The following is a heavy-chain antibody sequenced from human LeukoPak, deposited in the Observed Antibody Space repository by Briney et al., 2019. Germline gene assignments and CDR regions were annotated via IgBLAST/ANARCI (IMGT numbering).Heavy chain of an antibody. CDR3: ARGGYSGSYTAFDI. V-gene: IGHV4-31*03. CDR2: IYYSGST. CDR1: GGPISSGGYY. Sequence: SETLSLTCTVSGGPISSGGYYWSWIRQHPGKGLEWIGYIYYSGSTYYNPSLKSRVTISVDTSKNQFSLKLSSVTAADTAVYYCARGGYSGSYTAFDIWGQGTMVTVSS. D-gene: IGHD1-26*01. J-gene: IGHJ3*02.